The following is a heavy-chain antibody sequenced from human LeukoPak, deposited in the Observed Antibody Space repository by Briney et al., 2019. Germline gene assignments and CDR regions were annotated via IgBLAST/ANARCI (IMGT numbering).Heavy chain of an antibody. CDR3: ARGSSYSSGWYYY. CDR1: GYTFTSYG. V-gene: IGHV1-3*01. CDR2: INAGNGNT. D-gene: IGHD6-19*01. Sequence: GASVKVSCKASGYTFTSYGISWVRQAPGQRLEWMGWINAGNGNTKYSQKFQGRVTITRDTSASTAYMELSSLRSEDTAVYYCARGSSYSSGWYYYWGQGTLVTVSS. J-gene: IGHJ4*02.